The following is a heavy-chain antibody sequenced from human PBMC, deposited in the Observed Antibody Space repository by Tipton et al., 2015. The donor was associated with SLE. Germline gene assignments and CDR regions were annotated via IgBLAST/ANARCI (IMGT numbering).Heavy chain of an antibody. Sequence: SLRLSCAASGFTFRTYAMAWVRQSPGKGLEWVSLISGGGGSTHYADSVRGRFTIPRDNSKNTLSLQLNTLRADDTAIYYCAKDRYCGGGTCFASYFDLWGQGTPVTVSS. CDR3: AKDRYCGGGTCFASYFDL. V-gene: IGHV3-23*01. CDR1: GFTFRTYA. D-gene: IGHD2-21*01. J-gene: IGHJ4*02. CDR2: ISGGGGST.